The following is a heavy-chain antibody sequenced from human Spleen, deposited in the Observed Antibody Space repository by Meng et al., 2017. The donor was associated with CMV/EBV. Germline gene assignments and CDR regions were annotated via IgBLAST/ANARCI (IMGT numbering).Heavy chain of an antibody. V-gene: IGHV1-2*02. CDR2: INPNTGDT. CDR1: GYPFTYDY. Sequence: CKASGYPFTYDYIHWVRQAPGQGLEWMGWINPNTGDTNYAQKFQGRVSMTRDTSITTAYMELRGLTSDDTAVYYCARDGGNLDWFDPWGQGTLVTVSS. CDR3: ARDGGNLDWFDP. J-gene: IGHJ5*02. D-gene: IGHD4-23*01.